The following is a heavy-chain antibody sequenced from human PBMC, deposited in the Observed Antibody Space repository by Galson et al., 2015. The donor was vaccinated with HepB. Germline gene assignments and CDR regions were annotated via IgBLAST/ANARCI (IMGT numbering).Heavy chain of an antibody. J-gene: IGHJ3*02. CDR2: ITGSGGTT. Sequence: SLRLSCAASGFNFSSYAMNWVRQAPGKGLEWVSSITGSGGTTYYADSVKGRFTISRDNSKGTLYMQMNSLRAEDTAVYYCAKDSETIGPNALDIWGQGTMVTVSS. CDR1: GFNFSSYA. D-gene: IGHD1-7*01. CDR3: AKDSETIGPNALDI. V-gene: IGHV3-23*01.